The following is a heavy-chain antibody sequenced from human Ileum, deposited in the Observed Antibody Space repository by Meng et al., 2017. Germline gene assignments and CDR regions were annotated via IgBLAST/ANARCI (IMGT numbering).Heavy chain of an antibody. D-gene: IGHD6-19*01. J-gene: IGHJ4*02. CDR1: GDSVSSNSAA. Sequence: QVHLQLSGPGLMKPSQTLSLTCGIYGDSVSSNSAAWNWRRQSPSRGLEWLGRTYYRSKWYNDYAVSVKSRININPDTSKNEFSLHLNYVTPEDTGVYYCARGSYASGWGYWGQGTLVTVSS. CDR2: TYYRSKWYN. V-gene: IGHV6-1*01. CDR3: ARGSYASGWGY.